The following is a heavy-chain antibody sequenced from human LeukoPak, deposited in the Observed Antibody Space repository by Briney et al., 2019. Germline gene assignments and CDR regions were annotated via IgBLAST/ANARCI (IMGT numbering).Heavy chain of an antibody. V-gene: IGHV1-24*01. CDR3: AAGGVYDLLDN. CDR2: FDPENGEA. CDR1: GYSLSELS. Sequence: ASVKVSCKVSGYSLSELSMHWVRQAPGKGLEWMGGFDPENGEAVYAQRFQGRVTMTEDTSTDTSYMELNSLKSEDTAVYYCAAGGVYDLLDNWGQGTLVTVSS. J-gene: IGHJ4*02. D-gene: IGHD2-8*01.